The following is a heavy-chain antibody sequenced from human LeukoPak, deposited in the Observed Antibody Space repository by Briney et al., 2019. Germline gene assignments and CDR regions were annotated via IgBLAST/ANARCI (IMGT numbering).Heavy chain of an antibody. CDR2: ISYDGSNK. V-gene: IGHV3-33*05. CDR3: ARGWESRYYDSSGYYDFDY. D-gene: IGHD3-22*01. Sequence: GGSLRLSRAASGFTFSSYAMHWVRQAPGKGLEWVAVISYDGSNKYYADSVKGRFTISRDNSKNTLYLQMNSLRAEDTAVYYCARGWESRYYDSSGYYDFDYWGQGTLVTVSS. J-gene: IGHJ4*02. CDR1: GFTFSSYA.